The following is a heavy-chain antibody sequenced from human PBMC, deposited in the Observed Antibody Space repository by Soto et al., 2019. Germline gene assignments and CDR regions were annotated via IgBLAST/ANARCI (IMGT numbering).Heavy chain of an antibody. CDR3: ATTGYCSGGSCYDGMDV. V-gene: IGHV3-33*01. CDR1: GFTFSSYG. Sequence: GGSLRLSCAASGFTFSSYGMHWVRQAPGKGLEWVAVIWYDGSNKYYADSVKGRFTISRDNSKNTLYLQMNSLRAEDTAVYYCATTGYCSGGSCYDGMDVWGQGTTVTVSS. D-gene: IGHD2-15*01. J-gene: IGHJ6*02. CDR2: IWYDGSNK.